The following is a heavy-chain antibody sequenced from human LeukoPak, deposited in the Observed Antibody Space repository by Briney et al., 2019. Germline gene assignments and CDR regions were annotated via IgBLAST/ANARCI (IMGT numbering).Heavy chain of an antibody. CDR1: GYTFTSYD. D-gene: IGHD3-10*01. Sequence: ASVKVSCKASGYTFTSYDINWVRQATGQGLEWMGWMNPNSGNTGYAQKFQGRVTVTRNTSISTDYMELSSLRSEDTAVYYCARKSSTNYYYGMYVWGQGTTVTVSS. J-gene: IGHJ6*01. CDR3: ARKSSTNYYYGMYV. V-gene: IGHV1-8*01. CDR2: MNPNSGNT.